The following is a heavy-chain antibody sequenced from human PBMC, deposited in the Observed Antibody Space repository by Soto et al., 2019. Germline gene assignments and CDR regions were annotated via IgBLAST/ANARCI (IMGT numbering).Heavy chain of an antibody. V-gene: IGHV3-30-3*01. Sequence: PGGSLRLSCAASGFTFSSYAMHWVRQAPGKGLEWVAVISYDGSNKYYADSVKGRFTISRDNSKNTLYLQMNSLRAEDTAVYYCASGYCSSTSCREKDSYYYYGMDVWGQGTTVTVSS. J-gene: IGHJ6*02. CDR3: ASGYCSSTSCREKDSYYYYGMDV. CDR1: GFTFSSYA. CDR2: ISYDGSNK. D-gene: IGHD2-2*01.